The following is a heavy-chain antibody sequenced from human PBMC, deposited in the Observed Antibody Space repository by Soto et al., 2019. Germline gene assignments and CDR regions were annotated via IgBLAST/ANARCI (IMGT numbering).Heavy chain of an antibody. CDR2: INAGNGNT. Sequence: ASVKVSCKASGYTFTSYGISWVRQAPGQGLEWMGWINAGNGNTKYSQKFQGRVTITRDTSASTAYMELSSLRSEDTAVYYCARDIVATTWGGDYYYYMDVWGKGTTVTVSS. CDR1: GYTFTSYG. V-gene: IGHV1-3*01. D-gene: IGHD5-12*01. CDR3: ARDIVATTWGGDYYYYMDV. J-gene: IGHJ6*03.